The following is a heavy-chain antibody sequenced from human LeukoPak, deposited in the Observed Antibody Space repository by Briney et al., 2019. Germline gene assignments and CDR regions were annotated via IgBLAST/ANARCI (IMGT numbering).Heavy chain of an antibody. CDR3: ARGPLNYDFWSGFTSRAFDI. CDR2: IIPIFGTA. J-gene: IGHJ3*02. D-gene: IGHD3-3*01. Sequence: SVKVSCKASGGTFSSYAISWVRQAPGQGLEWVGGIIPIFGTANYAQKFQGRVTITADESTSTAYMELSSLRSEDTAVYYCARGPLNYDFWSGFTSRAFDIWGQGTMVTVSS. V-gene: IGHV1-69*13. CDR1: GGTFSSYA.